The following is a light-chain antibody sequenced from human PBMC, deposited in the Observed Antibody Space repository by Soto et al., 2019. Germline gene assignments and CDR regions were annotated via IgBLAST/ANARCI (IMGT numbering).Light chain of an antibody. CDR3: QQYGSSPYT. CDR2: DAS. J-gene: IGKJ2*01. CDR1: QTVSSSY. V-gene: IGKV3D-20*01. Sequence: DIVLTQSPATLSLSPGERATLSCGASQTVSSSYLAWYQQKPGLAPRLLIYDASSRATGIPDRFSGSGYGTDFTLTISRLEPEDFAVYCCQQYGSSPYTFGQGTKLEIK.